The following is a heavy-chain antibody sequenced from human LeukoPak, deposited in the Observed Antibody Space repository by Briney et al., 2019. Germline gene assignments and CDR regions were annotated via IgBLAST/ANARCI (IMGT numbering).Heavy chain of an antibody. V-gene: IGHV3-74*01. Sequence: RGSLRLSCAASGFTFSRYWMHWVRQAPRKGLVWVSRIKSDGSGRVYADSVQGRFTNSRDHAKNTLYLQMNSLRAEDTAVYYCTRDLDYGGYSNFVHWGEGTLVTVSS. CDR3: TRDLDYGGYSNFVH. CDR1: GFTFSRYW. D-gene: IGHD4-23*01. CDR2: IKSDGSGR. J-gene: IGHJ4*02.